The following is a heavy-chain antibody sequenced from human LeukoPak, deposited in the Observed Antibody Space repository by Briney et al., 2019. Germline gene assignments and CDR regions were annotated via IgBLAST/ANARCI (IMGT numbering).Heavy chain of an antibody. D-gene: IGHD2-15*01. J-gene: IGHJ4*02. CDR3: VRDYCSGVTCYTGY. CDR1: GFPFRSYW. CDR2: IKQDGSET. Sequence: GGSLRLSCAASGFPFRSYWMSWARQDPGKRLEWVANIKQDGSETYYVDSVKGRFTISRDNARSSVYLQMNSLRAEDTAVYYCVRDYCSGVTCYTGYWGQGTLVTVSS. V-gene: IGHV3-7*05.